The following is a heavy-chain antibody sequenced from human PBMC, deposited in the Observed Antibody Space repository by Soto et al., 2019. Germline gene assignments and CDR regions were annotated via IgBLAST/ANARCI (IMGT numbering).Heavy chain of an antibody. CDR3: ARELLGPYYYYYMDV. V-gene: IGHV3-66*01. CDR1: GFTVSSNY. Sequence: GGSLRLSCAASGFTVSSNYMSWVRQAPGKGLEWVSVIYSGGSTYYADSVKGRFTISRDNSKNTLYLQMNSLRAEDTAVYYCARELLGPYYYYYMDVWGKGTTVTVSS. D-gene: IGHD2-15*01. J-gene: IGHJ6*03. CDR2: IYSGGST.